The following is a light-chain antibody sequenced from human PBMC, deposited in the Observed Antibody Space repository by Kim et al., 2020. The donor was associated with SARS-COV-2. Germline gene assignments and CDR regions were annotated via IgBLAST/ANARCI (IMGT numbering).Light chain of an antibody. CDR1: TSDVGSYNL. CDR3: ASYAGGV. V-gene: IGLV2-23*02. CDR2: EVF. Sequence: GSHSHAITISCSENTSDVGSYNLVSWYQQHPGKAPKLMIYEVFLRPSGVSNRFSGSKSANTASLTISGLQAEDEADYYCASYAGGVFGGGTQLTVL. J-gene: IGLJ2*01.